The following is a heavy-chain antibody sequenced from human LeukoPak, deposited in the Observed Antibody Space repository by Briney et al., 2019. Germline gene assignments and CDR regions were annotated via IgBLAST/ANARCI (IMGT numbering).Heavy chain of an antibody. CDR1: GGSISSYY. D-gene: IGHD3-22*01. V-gene: IGHV4-4*07. Sequence: SETLSPTCTVSGGSISSYYWSWIRQPAGKGLEWIGRIYTSGSTNYNPSLKSRVTMSVDTSKNQFSLKLSSVTAADTAVYYCARDFGTDSSGYYSNWFDPWGQGTLVTVSS. CDR3: ARDFGTDSSGYYSNWFDP. CDR2: IYTSGST. J-gene: IGHJ5*02.